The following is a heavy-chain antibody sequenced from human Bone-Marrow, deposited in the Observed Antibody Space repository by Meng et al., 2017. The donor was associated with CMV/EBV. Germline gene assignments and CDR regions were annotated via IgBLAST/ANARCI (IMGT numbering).Heavy chain of an antibody. D-gene: IGHD6-6*01. CDR3: AKDQYAAPPDY. CDR2: IYSGGST. V-gene: IGHV3-53*05. J-gene: IGHJ4*02. CDR1: GFTVSSNY. Sequence: GESLKISCAASGFTVSSNYMSWVRQAPGKGLEWVSVIYSGGSTYYADSVKGRFTISRDNSKNPLYLQMNSLRAEDTAVYYCAKDQYAAPPDYWGQGTLVTASS.